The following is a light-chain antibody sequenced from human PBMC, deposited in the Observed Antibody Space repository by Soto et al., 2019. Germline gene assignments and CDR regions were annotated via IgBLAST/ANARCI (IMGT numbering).Light chain of an antibody. CDR1: SSNIGGNA. CDR2: LND. V-gene: IGLV1-44*01. CDR3: ATWDDRLHALV. Sequence: HSALSQPPSASGTPGQRVTISCSGGSSNIGGNAVNWYRQLPGMAPQLLMYLNDQRPSGVPDRFSGSKSGTSVSLAISGLQSDDEADYYCATWDDRLHALVFGGGTKLTVL. J-gene: IGLJ2*01.